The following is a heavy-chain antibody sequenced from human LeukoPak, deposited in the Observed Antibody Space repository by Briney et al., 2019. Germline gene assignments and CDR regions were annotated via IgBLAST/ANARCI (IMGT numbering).Heavy chain of an antibody. CDR2: IYTSGST. V-gene: IGHV4-4*07. Sequence: PSETLSLTCTVSGGSISSYYWSWIRQPAGRGLEWIGRIYTSGSTNYNPSLKSRVTTSVDTSKNQFSLKLSSVTAADTAVYYCARDTLWFGALGLNWFDPWGQGTLVTVSS. CDR1: GGSISSYY. D-gene: IGHD3-10*01. J-gene: IGHJ5*02. CDR3: ARDTLWFGALGLNWFDP.